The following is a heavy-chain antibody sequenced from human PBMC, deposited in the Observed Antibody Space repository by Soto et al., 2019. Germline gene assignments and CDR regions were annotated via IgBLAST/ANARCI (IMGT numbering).Heavy chain of an antibody. J-gene: IGHJ4*02. CDR1: GGSISSGDYY. CDR3: ARVEQQLVLDY. D-gene: IGHD6-13*01. V-gene: IGHV4-30-4*01. Sequence: SETLSLTCTVSGGSISSGDYYWSWIRQPPGKGLEWIGYIYYSGSTYYNPSLKSRVTISVDTSKNQFSLKLSSVTAADTAVYYCARVEQQLVLDYWGQGTLVTVSS. CDR2: IYYSGST.